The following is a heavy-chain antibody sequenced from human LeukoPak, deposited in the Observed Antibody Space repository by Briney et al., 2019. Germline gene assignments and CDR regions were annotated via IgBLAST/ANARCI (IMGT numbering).Heavy chain of an antibody. CDR1: GFTFSSYW. J-gene: IGHJ4*02. CDR3: ARDYCSSTSCLFDY. CDR2: INHNGNVN. D-gene: IGHD2-2*01. V-gene: IGHV3-7*01. Sequence: GGSLRLSCAASGFTFSSYWMNWARQAPGKGLEWVASINHNGNVNYYVDSVKGRFTISRDNSKNTLYLQMNSLRAEDTAVYYCARDYCSSTSCLFDYWGQGTLVTVSS.